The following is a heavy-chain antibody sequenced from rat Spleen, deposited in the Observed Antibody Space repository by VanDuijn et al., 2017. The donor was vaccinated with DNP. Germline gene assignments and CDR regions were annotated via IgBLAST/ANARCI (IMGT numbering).Heavy chain of an antibody. Sequence: EVQLVESGGGLVQPGRSLKLSCAASGFTFSDYYMAWVRQAPAKGLEWVAYIGSDGYAPYYGDSVKGRFTISRDNAKSTLYLQMNSLRSEDMATYYCIRWNSGHFDYWGQGVMVTVSS. CDR3: IRWNSGHFDY. V-gene: IGHV5-22*01. D-gene: IGHD4-3*01. J-gene: IGHJ2*01. CDR1: GFTFSDYY. CDR2: IGSDGYAP.